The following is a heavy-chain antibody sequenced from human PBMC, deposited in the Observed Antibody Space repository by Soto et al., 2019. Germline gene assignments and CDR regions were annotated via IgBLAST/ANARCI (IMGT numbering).Heavy chain of an antibody. V-gene: IGHV4-39*01. D-gene: IGHD3-16*01. Sequence: QLQLQESGPGLVKPSETLSLTCTVSGGSITTSNFYWGWIRQPPGKGLEWIGSIYYSGSTYYNPSLKSRVTISVDTSKNQFSLKLTSVTAADTAVYYCATGGDYYYFYGDVWDKGTTVTVSS. CDR1: GGSITTSNFY. J-gene: IGHJ6*03. CDR2: IYYSGST. CDR3: ATGGDYYYFYGDV.